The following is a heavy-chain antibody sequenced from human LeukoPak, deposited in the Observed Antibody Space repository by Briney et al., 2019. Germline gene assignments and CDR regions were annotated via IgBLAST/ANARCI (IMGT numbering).Heavy chain of an antibody. CDR1: GFTFSSYG. D-gene: IGHD5-12*01. V-gene: IGHV3-30*02. J-gene: IGHJ3*02. CDR2: IRYDGSNK. Sequence: GGSLRLSCAASGFTFSSYGMHWVRQAPGKGLEWVAFIRYDGSNKYYADSVKGRFTISRDNSKNTLYLQMNSLRAEDTAVYYCAKGNVDIVATILDAFDIWGQGTMVTVSS. CDR3: AKGNVDIVATILDAFDI.